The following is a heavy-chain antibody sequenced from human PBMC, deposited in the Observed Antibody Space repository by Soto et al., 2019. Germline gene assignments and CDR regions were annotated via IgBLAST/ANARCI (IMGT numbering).Heavy chain of an antibody. V-gene: IGHV3-23*01. Sequence: EVRLLESGGGLVQPGGSLRLSCAASGFTFNNNDMIWVRQAPGKGLEWVSGIRFSSGATYYTDFVQGRFTISGDYSKNPLYLEMNRLRVEDTAVYYCARNGGGLAYWGQGTLVTVSS. CDR1: GFTFNNND. CDR3: ARNGGGLAY. CDR2: IRFSSGAT. D-gene: IGHD3-16*01. J-gene: IGHJ4*02.